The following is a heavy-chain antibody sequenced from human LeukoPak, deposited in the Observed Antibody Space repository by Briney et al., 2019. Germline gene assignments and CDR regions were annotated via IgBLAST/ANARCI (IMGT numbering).Heavy chain of an antibody. V-gene: IGHV4-39*01. CDR2: IYYSGST. CDR1: GGSISSSSYY. Sequence: SETLSPTCTVSGGSISSSSYYWGWIRQPPGKGLEWIGSIYYSGSTYYNPSLKSRVTISVDTSKNQFSLKLSSVTAADTAVYYCASIAAVPRGPYNWFDPWGQGTLVTVSS. D-gene: IGHD6-13*01. CDR3: ASIAAVPRGPYNWFDP. J-gene: IGHJ5*02.